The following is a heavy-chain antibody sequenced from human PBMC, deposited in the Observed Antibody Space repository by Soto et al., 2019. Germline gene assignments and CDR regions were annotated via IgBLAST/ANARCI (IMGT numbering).Heavy chain of an antibody. CDR1: GFTFTNYY. CDR3: ARGDTYYVNWYFDY. V-gene: IGHV1-18*04. CDR2: ISAYRGHT. Sequence: QVQLLQSGAEVKKPGTSVNVSCKTSGFTFTNYYINWVRQAPGLGLEVMGWISAYRGHTNYEPNLKGRVTMTTEPSASTACLELRSLRSADTAVYFCARGDTYYVNWYFDYWGQGTLVTVS. D-gene: IGHD1-1*01. J-gene: IGHJ4*02.